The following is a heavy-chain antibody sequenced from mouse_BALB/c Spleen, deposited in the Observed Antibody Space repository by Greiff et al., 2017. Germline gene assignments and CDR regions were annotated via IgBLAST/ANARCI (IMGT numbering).Heavy chain of an antibody. J-gene: IGHJ1*01. D-gene: IGHD1-1*01. CDR1: GFSLTSYG. CDR3: ARALITTVVGYWYFDV. CDR2: IWAGGST. Sequence: VQLVESGPGLVAPSQSLSITCTVSGFSLTSYGVHWVRQPPGKGLEWLGVIWAGGSTNYNSALMSRLSISKDNSKSQVFLKMNSLQTHDTAMYYCARALITTVVGYWYFDVWGAGTTVTVSS. V-gene: IGHV2-9*02.